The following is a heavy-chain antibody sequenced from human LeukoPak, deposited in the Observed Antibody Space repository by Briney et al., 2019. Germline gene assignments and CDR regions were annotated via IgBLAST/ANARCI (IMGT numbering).Heavy chain of an antibody. J-gene: IGHJ4*02. CDR1: GFTFTTYY. D-gene: IGHD7-27*01. CDR3: ARENWANDY. Sequence: GKSLRLSCAASGFTFTTYYMSWVRQAPGKGLEWVANINQDGRTKYYVDSVKGRFTISRDNAINSVFLQMNSLGAEDTAVYYCARENWANDYWGQGTLVTVSS. V-gene: IGHV3-7*01. CDR2: INQDGRTK.